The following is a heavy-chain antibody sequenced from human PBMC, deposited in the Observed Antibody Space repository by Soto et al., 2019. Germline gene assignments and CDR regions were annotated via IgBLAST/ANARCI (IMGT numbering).Heavy chain of an antibody. J-gene: IGHJ4*02. CDR3: ASGDAWEALLAH. D-gene: IGHD4-17*01. CDR1: GASISSGGYY. Sequence: QVQLQESGPGLVKPSETLSLTCTVSGASISSGGYYWSWIRQLPGKGLEWIGYIYFSGSTYYNPSLESRVTISLDTSQNQFSLKLSSVTAADTAMYFCASGDAWEALLAHWGQGILVTVSS. V-gene: IGHV4-31*03. CDR2: IYFSGST.